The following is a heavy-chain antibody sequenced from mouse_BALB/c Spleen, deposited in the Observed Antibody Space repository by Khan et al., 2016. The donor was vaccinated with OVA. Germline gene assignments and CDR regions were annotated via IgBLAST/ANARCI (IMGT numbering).Heavy chain of an antibody. V-gene: IGHV2-2*02. CDR3: ARRGYDYGRGALFAY. J-gene: IGHJ3*01. CDR1: GFSLNNYS. Sequence: QVQLKESGPGLVQPSQSLSITCTVSGFSLNNYSVHWVRQSPGKGLEWLGIIWSAGSTDYNAAFIYRLTISKDNSRSQVFFKMNSLQPNDTAIYYFARRGYDYGRGALFAYWGQGTLVTVSA. CDR2: IWSAGST. D-gene: IGHD2-4*01.